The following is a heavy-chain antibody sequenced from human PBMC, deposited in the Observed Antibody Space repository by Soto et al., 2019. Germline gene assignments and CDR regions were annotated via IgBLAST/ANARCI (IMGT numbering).Heavy chain of an antibody. J-gene: IGHJ3*02. Sequence: QVQLVQSGAEVKKPGSSVKVSRKASGGTFSSYAISWVRQAPGQGLEWMGGIIPIFGTANYAQKFQGRVTITADESTSTAYMELSSLRSEDTAVYYCARPTSYSNYVGGDAFDIWGQGTMVTVSS. CDR3: ARPTSYSNYVGGDAFDI. CDR2: IIPIFGTA. D-gene: IGHD4-4*01. V-gene: IGHV1-69*01. CDR1: GGTFSSYA.